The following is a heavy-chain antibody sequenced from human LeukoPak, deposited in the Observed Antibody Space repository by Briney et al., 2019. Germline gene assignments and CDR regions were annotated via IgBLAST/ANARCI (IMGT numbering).Heavy chain of an antibody. J-gene: IGHJ4*02. D-gene: IGHD1-26*01. Sequence: GGSLRLSCAASGFTFVSYAMHWVRQGPGKGLEWVAATSYDGSKKNYADSVKGRFTISRDNSKNTLYLQLNSLTAEDTAVYYCAKEGSFGSGSYSDFDYWGQGTLVTVSS. V-gene: IGHV3-30-3*01. CDR2: TSYDGSKK. CDR1: GFTFVSYA. CDR3: AKEGSFGSGSYSDFDY.